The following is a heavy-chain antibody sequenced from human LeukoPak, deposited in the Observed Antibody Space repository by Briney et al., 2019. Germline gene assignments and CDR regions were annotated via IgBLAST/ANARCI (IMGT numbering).Heavy chain of an antibody. J-gene: IGHJ4*02. Sequence: SETLSLTCTVSGGSISSYYWSWIRQPPGKGLEWIGEIYHSGSTNYNPSLKSRVTISVDKSKNQFSLKLSSVTAADTAVYYCARVDGYFDYWGQGTLVTVSS. V-gene: IGHV4-59*12. CDR2: IYHSGST. CDR1: GGSISSYY. D-gene: IGHD5-24*01. CDR3: ARVDGYFDY.